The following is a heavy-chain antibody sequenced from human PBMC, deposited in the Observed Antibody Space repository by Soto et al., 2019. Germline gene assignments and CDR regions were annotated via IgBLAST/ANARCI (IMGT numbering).Heavy chain of an antibody. D-gene: IGHD6-13*01. V-gene: IGHV3-49*03. Sequence: GGSLRLSCTASGFTFGDYAMSWFRQAPGKGLEWVGFIRSKAYGGTTEYAASVKGRFTISRDDSKSIAYLQMNSLKTEDTAVYYCTRDVMKGGSSWHSFDYWGQGTLVTVSS. CDR2: IRSKAYGGTT. CDR1: GFTFGDYA. CDR3: TRDVMKGGSSWHSFDY. J-gene: IGHJ4*02.